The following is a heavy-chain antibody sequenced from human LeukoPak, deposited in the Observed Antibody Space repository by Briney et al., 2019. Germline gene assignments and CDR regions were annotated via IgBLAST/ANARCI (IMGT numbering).Heavy chain of an antibody. D-gene: IGHD4-17*01. V-gene: IGHV3-48*02. Sequence: PGGSLRLSCAASGFTFNTYSMNWVRQAPGKGLEWLSYFGGRSSTITYADSVKGRFTISRDNAKNSLYLQMNSLRDEDTAVYYCARDNDYAFDYWGQRTLVTVSS. CDR1: GFTFNTYS. CDR2: FGGRSSTI. J-gene: IGHJ4*02. CDR3: ARDNDYAFDY.